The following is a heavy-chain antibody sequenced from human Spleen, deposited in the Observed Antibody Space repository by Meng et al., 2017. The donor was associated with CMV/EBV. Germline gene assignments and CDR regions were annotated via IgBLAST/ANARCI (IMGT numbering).Heavy chain of an antibody. Sequence: GGSLRLSCAASGFTFSSYSVNWVRQAPGKGLEWVAFISYDGSKKYHADSVKGRFTVSRDNSKNTLYLQMNSLRAEDTAVYYCARDPSPDIEVYHYGMDVWGHGTTVTVSS. CDR3: ARDPSPDIEVYHYGMDV. CDR1: GFTFSSYS. V-gene: IGHV3-30*03. CDR2: ISYDGSKK. J-gene: IGHJ6*02. D-gene: IGHD3-9*01.